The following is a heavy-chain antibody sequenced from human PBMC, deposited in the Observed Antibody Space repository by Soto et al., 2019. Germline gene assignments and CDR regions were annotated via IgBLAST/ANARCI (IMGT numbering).Heavy chain of an antibody. J-gene: IGHJ4*02. CDR1: GFTFSSYA. V-gene: IGHV3-30-3*01. CDR3: ARELGGVYDY. D-gene: IGHD1-26*01. Sequence: QVQLVESGGGVVQPGRSLRLSCAASGFTFSSYAMHWVRQAPGKGLEWVAVISYDGSNKYYADSVKGRFTISRDNSKNTLYLRMTSLRAEDTAVYYCARELGGVYDYWGQGTLVTVSS. CDR2: ISYDGSNK.